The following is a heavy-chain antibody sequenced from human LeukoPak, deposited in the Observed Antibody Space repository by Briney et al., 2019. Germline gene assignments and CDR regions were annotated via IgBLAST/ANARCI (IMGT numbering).Heavy chain of an antibody. CDR3: ARAGDGGWYLETPLAAFDY. Sequence: GASVKVSCKASGYTFADYCIHWMRQAPGQGLEWMGWINPNSGGTNYAQKFQGRVTMTRDTSISTAYMELSRLRSDDTAVYYCARAGDGGWYLETPLAAFDYWGQGTLVTVSS. J-gene: IGHJ4*02. D-gene: IGHD6-19*01. CDR2: INPNSGGT. V-gene: IGHV1-2*02. CDR1: GYTFADYC.